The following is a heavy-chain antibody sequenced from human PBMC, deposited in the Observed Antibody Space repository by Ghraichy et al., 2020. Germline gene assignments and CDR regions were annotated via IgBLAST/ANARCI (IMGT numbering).Heavy chain of an antibody. D-gene: IGHD3-10*01. CDR2: INHSGST. CDR1: GGSFSGYY. V-gene: IGHV4-34*01. CDR3: ARGPYYYGSGSYR. Sequence: SETLSLTCAVYGGSFSGYYWSWIRQPPGKGLEWIGEINHSGSTNYNPSLKSRVTISVDTSKNQFSLKLSSVTAADTAVYYCARGPYYYGSGSYRWGQGTLVTVSS. J-gene: IGHJ4*02.